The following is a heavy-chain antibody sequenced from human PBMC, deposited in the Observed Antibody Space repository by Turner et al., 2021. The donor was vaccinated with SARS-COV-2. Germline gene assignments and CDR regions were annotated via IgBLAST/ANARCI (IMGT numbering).Heavy chain of an antibody. V-gene: IGHV3-21*01. D-gene: IGHD3-22*01. CDR3: ARWDNYYDSSGYYPDAFDI. J-gene: IGHJ3*02. Sequence: EVQLVESGGGLVKPGGSLRLSCAASVFTFSSYSMNWVRQAPGKGLEWVSCISSSSSYIYYAVSVKGRFTISRDNAKNSLYLQMNSLRAEDTAVYYCARWDNYYDSSGYYPDAFDIWGQGTMVTVSS. CDR1: VFTFSSYS. CDR2: ISSSSSYI.